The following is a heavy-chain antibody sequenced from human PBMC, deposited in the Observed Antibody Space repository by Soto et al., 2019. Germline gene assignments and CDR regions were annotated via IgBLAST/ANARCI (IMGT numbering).Heavy chain of an antibody. CDR2: IGVGGGDR. D-gene: IGHD3-10*01. V-gene: IGHV3-23*01. CDR3: ARVRFRELV. J-gene: IGHJ4*02. Sequence: EVQLLESGGGLVQPGGSLRLSCAASGFTFSSYAMSWVRQAPGKGLEWVSIIGVGGGDRYYPESVKGRFTISRDNSRDTLYLEMNSLRDEDTAVYYCARVRFRELVWGQGTLVTVSS. CDR1: GFTFSSYA.